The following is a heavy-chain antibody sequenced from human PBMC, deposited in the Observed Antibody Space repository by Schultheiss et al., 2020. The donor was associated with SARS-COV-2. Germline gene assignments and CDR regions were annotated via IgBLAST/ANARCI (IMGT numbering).Heavy chain of an antibody. D-gene: IGHD3-3*01. CDR3: ARDPGDEWHRGVYAFDI. CDR1: GGTFSSYA. J-gene: IGHJ3*02. V-gene: IGHV1-24*01. Sequence: ASVKVSCKASGGTFSSYAISWVRQAPGQGLEWVGGFDPEVGETIFAQKFQGRVTMTEDTSTETAYMELSSLRSADTAVYYCARDPGDEWHRGVYAFDIWGQGTMVTVSS. CDR2: FDPEVGET.